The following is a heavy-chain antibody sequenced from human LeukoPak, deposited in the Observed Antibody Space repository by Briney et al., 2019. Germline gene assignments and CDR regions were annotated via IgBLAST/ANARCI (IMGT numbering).Heavy chain of an antibody. D-gene: IGHD2-15*01. Sequence: GSLRLSCAASGFTFSSYGMHWVRQAPGKGLEWVAFIRYDGSNKYYADSVKGRFTISRDNSKNTLYLQMNSLRAEDTAVYYCASLVVVAAGGRFRDVWGKGTTVTVSS. V-gene: IGHV3-30*02. CDR2: IRYDGSNK. CDR3: ASLVVVAAGGRFRDV. J-gene: IGHJ6*04. CDR1: GFTFSSYG.